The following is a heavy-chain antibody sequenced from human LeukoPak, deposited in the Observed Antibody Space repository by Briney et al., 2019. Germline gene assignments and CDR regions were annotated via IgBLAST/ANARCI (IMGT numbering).Heavy chain of an antibody. CDR2: IYRSGST. V-gene: IGHV4-34*01. J-gene: IGHJ4*02. Sequence: SETLSLTCAVYGGSFSGYYWSWIRQPPGKGLEWIGSIYRSGSTYYNPSLKTRVTISVDTSKNQFSLKLSSVTAADTAVYYCARAPYDYGDYDYWGQGTLVTVSS. CDR3: ARAPYDYGDYDY. CDR1: GGSFSGYY. D-gene: IGHD4-17*01.